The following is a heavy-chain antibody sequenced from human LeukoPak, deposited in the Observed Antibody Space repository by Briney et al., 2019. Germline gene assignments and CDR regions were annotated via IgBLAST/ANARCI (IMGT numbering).Heavy chain of an antibody. CDR3: ARISAQTRYYYMDV. Sequence: PGGSLRLSCAASGFTFSSYSMNWVRQAPGKGLEWVSSISSSSSYIYYADSVKGRFTISRDNAKNSLYLQMNSLRAEDTAVYYCARISAQTRYYYMDVWGKGTTVTVSS. V-gene: IGHV3-21*01. CDR1: GFTFSSYS. J-gene: IGHJ6*03. CDR2: ISSSSSYI.